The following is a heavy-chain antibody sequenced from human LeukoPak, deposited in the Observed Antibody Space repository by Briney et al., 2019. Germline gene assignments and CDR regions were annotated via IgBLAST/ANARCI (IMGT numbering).Heavy chain of an antibody. CDR3: ARDISIVGSAGVDY. CDR2: IKKDGSKK. D-gene: IGHD1-26*01. Sequence: GGSLRLSCAASGFTFSSYAMHWVRQAPGKGLEWVANIKKDGSKKYYVDSVKGRFTISRDNAKNSLYLQMNSLRVEDTAVYYCARDISIVGSAGVDYWGQGTLVTVSS. V-gene: IGHV3-7*01. CDR1: GFTFSSYA. J-gene: IGHJ4*02.